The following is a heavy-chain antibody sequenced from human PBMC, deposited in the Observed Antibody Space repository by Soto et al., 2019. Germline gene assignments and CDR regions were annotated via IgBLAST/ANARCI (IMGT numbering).Heavy chain of an antibody. V-gene: IGHV4-39*07. Sequence: SETLSLTCPVSGGSISSSSYYWGWIRQPPGKGLAWIGHIYYSGNTDYNPSLKSRLAISIDTSKNQFSLKLSSVTAADTAVYFCAREGGESSDGLYYFDSWGQGSRVTVSS. CDR2: IYYSGNT. CDR3: AREGGESSDGLYYFDS. J-gene: IGHJ4*02. D-gene: IGHD3-16*01. CDR1: GGSISSSSYY.